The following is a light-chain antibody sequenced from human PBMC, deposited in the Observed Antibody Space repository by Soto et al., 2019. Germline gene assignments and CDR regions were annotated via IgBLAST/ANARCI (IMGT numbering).Light chain of an antibody. V-gene: IGKV1-5*03. J-gene: IGKJ4*01. CDR3: QQYNSYPRT. CDR2: KAS. CDR1: QRASTW. Sequence: DIQMTQSPSTLSASVGDRVTITCRASQRASTWLAWYQQKPGRAPNLLIYKASSLESGVPSRFSGSGSGTEFTLTINSLQPDDFATYYCQQYNSYPRTFGGGTKVEIK.